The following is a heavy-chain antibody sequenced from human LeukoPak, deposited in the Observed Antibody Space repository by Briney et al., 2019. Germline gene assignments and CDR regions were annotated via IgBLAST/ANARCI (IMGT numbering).Heavy chain of an antibody. CDR1: GGSFSGYY. Sequence: SETLSLTCAVYGGSFSGYYWSWIRQPPGKGLEWIGEINHSGSTNYNPSLKSRVTISVDTSKNQFSLKLSSVTAADTAVYYCARGSSSWLFDYWAREPWSPSPQ. CDR3: ARGSSSWLFDY. D-gene: IGHD6-13*01. J-gene: IGHJ4*02. CDR2: INHSGST. V-gene: IGHV4-34*01.